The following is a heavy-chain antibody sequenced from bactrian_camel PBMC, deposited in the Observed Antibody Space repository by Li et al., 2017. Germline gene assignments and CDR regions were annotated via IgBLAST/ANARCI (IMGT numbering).Heavy chain of an antibody. D-gene: IGHD2*01. V-gene: IGHV3S40*01. J-gene: IGHJ4*01. CDR3: AADPGFRACTSYRAYDYSH. CDR1: GFTFSNYY. CDR2: TGDGST. Sequence: DVQLVESGGGLVQPGGSLRLSCATSGFTFSNYYMIWLRQAPGKGLEWVAGTGDGSTYYLNSVEGRFTISHDNARNTVYLQMNSLKPEDTAIYYCAADPGFRACTSYRAYDYSHWDQGTQVTVS.